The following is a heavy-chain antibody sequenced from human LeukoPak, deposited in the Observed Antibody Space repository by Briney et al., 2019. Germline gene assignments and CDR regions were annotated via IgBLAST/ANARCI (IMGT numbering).Heavy chain of an antibody. CDR2: MNSDGSTT. V-gene: IGHV3-74*01. CDR1: AFTFSSYW. Sequence: PGGSLRLSCAASAFTFSSYWMHWVRQAPGKGLVWVSRMNSDGSTTTYADSVKGRFTISRDHAKNTLYLQMNSLRAEDTAVYYCARADYRGNYLVYWGQGTLVTVSS. CDR3: ARADYRGNYLVY. D-gene: IGHD1-26*01. J-gene: IGHJ4*02.